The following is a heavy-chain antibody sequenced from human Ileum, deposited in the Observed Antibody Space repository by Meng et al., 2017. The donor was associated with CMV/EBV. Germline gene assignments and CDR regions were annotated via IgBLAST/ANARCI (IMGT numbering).Heavy chain of an antibody. V-gene: IGHV4-38-2*02. CDR3: ARNDRRLWSGYFTGNIWFDP. CDR1: GYSMTSGYY. J-gene: IGHJ5*02. CDR2: IYHSGNS. Sequence: SETLSLTCSVSGYSMTSGYYWGWIRQAPGKGLEWIASIYHSGNSFCNPSLESRVSISVDTSKNQFSLKLSSVTAADTGVYYCARNDRRLWSGYFTGNIWFDPWGQGTLVTVSS. D-gene: IGHD3-3*01.